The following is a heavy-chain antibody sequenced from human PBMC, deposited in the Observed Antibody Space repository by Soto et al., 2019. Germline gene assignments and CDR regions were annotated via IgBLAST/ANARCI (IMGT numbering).Heavy chain of an antibody. CDR2: IYYSGST. D-gene: IGHD3-3*01. Sequence: SETLSLTCTVSGGSISSYYWSWIRQPPGKGLEWIGYIYYSGSTNYNPSLKSRVTISVDTSKNQFSLKLSSVTAADTAVYYCARVNYDFWGGPAPYYYYYGMDVWGQGTTVTVSS. CDR1: GGSISSYY. CDR3: ARVNYDFWGGPAPYYYYYGMDV. J-gene: IGHJ6*02. V-gene: IGHV4-59*01.